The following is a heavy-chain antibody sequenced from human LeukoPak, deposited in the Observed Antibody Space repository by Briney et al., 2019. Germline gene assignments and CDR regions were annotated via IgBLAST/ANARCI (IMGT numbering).Heavy chain of an antibody. V-gene: IGHV4-4*09. CDR2: IYPSGST. J-gene: IGHJ6*03. Sequence: PSETLSLTCTVSGDSISGYYWSWIRQPPGKGLEWIGYIYPSGSTNYNPSLKSRVTISEDTSKNQFSLNLSSVTAADTAVYYCARAQGGYYYYMDVWGKGTTVTVSS. CDR3: ARAQGGYYYYMDV. CDR1: GDSISGYY.